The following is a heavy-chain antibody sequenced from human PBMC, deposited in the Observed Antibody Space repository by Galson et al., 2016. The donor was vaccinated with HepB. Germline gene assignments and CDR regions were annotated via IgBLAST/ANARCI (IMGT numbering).Heavy chain of an antibody. Sequence: SLRLSCAASGFTFSTYSMNWVRQVPGKGLEWVSSISSSSSYIYYGDSLKGRFTISRHNAKNSLYLQMNSLRAEDTAVYYCARDRGIQLWSRDGFDYWGQGTLVTVSS. V-gene: IGHV3-21*01. D-gene: IGHD5-18*01. CDR2: ISSSSSYI. J-gene: IGHJ4*02. CDR3: ARDRGIQLWSRDGFDY. CDR1: GFTFSTYS.